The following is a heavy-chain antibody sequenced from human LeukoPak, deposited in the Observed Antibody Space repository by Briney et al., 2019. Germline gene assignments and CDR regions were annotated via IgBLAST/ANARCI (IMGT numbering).Heavy chain of an antibody. CDR1: GFTFSSYS. Sequence: GGSLRLSCVASGFTFSSYSMNWVRQAPGKGLEWVSSISRSSSFIYYADSVKGRFTISRDNAKNSLYLQMNSLRAEDTAVYHCARLGYYDSSGSPNYWGQGTLVTVSS. D-gene: IGHD3-22*01. J-gene: IGHJ4*02. V-gene: IGHV3-21*01. CDR3: ARLGYYDSSGSPNY. CDR2: ISRSSSFI.